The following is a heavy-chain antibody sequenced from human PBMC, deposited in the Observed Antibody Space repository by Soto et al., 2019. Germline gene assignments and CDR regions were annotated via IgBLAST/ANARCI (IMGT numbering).Heavy chain of an antibody. Sequence: GGSLRLACAASGFTFSNYGMNWVRQAPGKGLEWVSYIGIGSSTKYYADSVKGRFTISRDNAKNSLYLQMNSLRAEDTAVYYCARDQLYYNDISGRPLNAFDVWGQGTMVTVSS. CDR3: ARDQLYYNDISGRPLNAFDV. J-gene: IGHJ3*01. CDR2: IGIGSSTK. V-gene: IGHV3-48*01. D-gene: IGHD3-22*01. CDR1: GFTFSNYG.